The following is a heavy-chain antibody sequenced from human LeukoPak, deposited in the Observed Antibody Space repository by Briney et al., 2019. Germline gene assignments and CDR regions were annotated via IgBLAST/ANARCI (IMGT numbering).Heavy chain of an antibody. Sequence: SETLSLTCAVYGGSFSGYYWSWIRQPPGKGLEWIGEINHSGSTNYNPSLKSRAAISVDTTKNQFSLQLSSATAADTAVYYCARGRSCSSTSCYLRSSWLSYWGQGTLVTVSS. CDR2: INHSGST. V-gene: IGHV4-34*01. D-gene: IGHD2-2*01. CDR1: GGSFSGYY. J-gene: IGHJ4*02. CDR3: ARGRSCSSTSCYLRSSWLSY.